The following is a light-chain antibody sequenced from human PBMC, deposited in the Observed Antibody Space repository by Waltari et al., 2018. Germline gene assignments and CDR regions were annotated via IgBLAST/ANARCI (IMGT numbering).Light chain of an antibody. V-gene: IGLV2-14*01. CDR3: SSYTRRSYWV. CDR1: SSDVGFYDF. J-gene: IGLJ3*02. CDR2: NVN. Sequence: QSALTQPASVSGSPGQSITISCTGTSSDVGFYDFVSWFQQHPGKAPTVMIYNVNNRPSGVSNRVAGSKSANTASLTISGLQAEDEADYYCSSYTRRSYWVFGGGTQLTVL.